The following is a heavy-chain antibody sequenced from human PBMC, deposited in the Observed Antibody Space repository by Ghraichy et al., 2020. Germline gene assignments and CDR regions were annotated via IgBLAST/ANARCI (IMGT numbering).Heavy chain of an antibody. CDR1: GRSFRGYF. Sequence: SETLSLTCAVSGRSFRGYFWSWIRQPPGKGLEWVGEIDHIGSTNFNPSLRGRVTISLDTSRSQFSLRLSFLTAADTALYFCARGGYNWQHPYFDPWGQGTLVTVSS. V-gene: IGHV4-34*01. D-gene: IGHD1-20*01. CDR2: IDHIGST. J-gene: IGHJ5*02. CDR3: ARGGYNWQHPYFDP.